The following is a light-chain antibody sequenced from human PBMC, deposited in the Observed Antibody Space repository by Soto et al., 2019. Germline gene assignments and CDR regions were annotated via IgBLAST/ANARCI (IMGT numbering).Light chain of an antibody. Sequence: EFVLTQSPGTLSLSPGESATLSCRAIQTVRNNYLAWYQQKPGQAPRLLIYDASSRATGIPDRFSGGGSGTDFSLTISRLEPEDFAVYYCQQFSSYPLTFGGGTKVDIK. CDR3: QQFSSYPLT. CDR2: DAS. J-gene: IGKJ4*01. V-gene: IGKV3-20*01. CDR1: QTVRNNY.